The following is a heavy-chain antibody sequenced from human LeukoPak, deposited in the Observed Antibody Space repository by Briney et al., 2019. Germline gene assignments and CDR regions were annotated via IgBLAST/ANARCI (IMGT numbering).Heavy chain of an antibody. CDR3: ARGYDFWSGYYGGFDY. V-gene: IGHV3-33*01. Sequence: GGSLRLSCAASGFTFSSYGMHWVRQAPGKGLEWVAVIWYDGSNKYYADSVKGRFTISRDNSKNTLYLQMNSLRAEDTAVYYCARGYDFWSGYYGGFDYRGQGTLVTVSS. D-gene: IGHD3-3*01. J-gene: IGHJ4*02. CDR2: IWYDGSNK. CDR1: GFTFSSYG.